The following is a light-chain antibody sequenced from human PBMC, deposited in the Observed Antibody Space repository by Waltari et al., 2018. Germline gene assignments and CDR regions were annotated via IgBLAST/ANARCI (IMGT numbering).Light chain of an antibody. Sequence: DIQMTQSPSSMSASVGDRVSITCQASQDISDYLSWYQQKPGKAPKLLIYDGSNLQTGVPSRFSGSGSWTYFTFTLRSLQPEDIATYYCQQYKSLPRTFGQGTKVEIK. V-gene: IGKV1-33*01. CDR2: DGS. J-gene: IGKJ1*01. CDR3: QQYKSLPRT. CDR1: QDISDY.